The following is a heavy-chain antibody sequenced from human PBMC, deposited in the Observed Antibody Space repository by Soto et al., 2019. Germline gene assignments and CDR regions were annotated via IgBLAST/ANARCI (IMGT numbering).Heavy chain of an antibody. CDR2: MNPNSGNT. CDR1: GYTFTSYD. V-gene: IGHV1-8*01. Sequence: ASVKLCCKASGYTFTSYDINWVRQATGQGLEWMGWMNPNSGNTGYAQKFQGRVTMTRNTSISTAYMELSSLRSEDTAVYYCASPYSNSYYYYYGMDVWGQGTTVTVSS. D-gene: IGHD4-4*01. J-gene: IGHJ6*02. CDR3: ASPYSNSYYYYYGMDV.